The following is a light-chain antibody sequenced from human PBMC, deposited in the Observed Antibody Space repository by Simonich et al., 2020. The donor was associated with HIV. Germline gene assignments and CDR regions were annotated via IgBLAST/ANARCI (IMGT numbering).Light chain of an antibody. CDR2: KAS. Sequence: DIKMTQSPSTLSASVGDRVIITSRSSQSMSSWLAWYHKKPGKAPKLLIYKASSLEIGVPSRFSGSGSGTEFTLTISSLQPDDFATYYCQQYNSYPWTFGQGTKVEIK. CDR1: QSMSSW. CDR3: QQYNSYPWT. V-gene: IGKV1-5*03. J-gene: IGKJ1*01.